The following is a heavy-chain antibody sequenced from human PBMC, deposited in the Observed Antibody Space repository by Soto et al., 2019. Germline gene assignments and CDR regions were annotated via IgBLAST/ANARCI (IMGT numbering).Heavy chain of an antibody. CDR3: ARPKSYCGGDCYPRYYYYYGMDV. D-gene: IGHD2-21*02. V-gene: IGHV1-69*06. CDR2: IIPIFGTA. Sequence: QVQLVQSGAEVKKPGSSVKVSCKASGGTFSSYAISWVRQAPGQGLEWMGGIIPIFGTANYAQKFQGRVTITADKSTSTAYMELSSLRYEDTAVYYCARPKSYCGGDCYPRYYYYYGMDVWGQGTTVTVSS. J-gene: IGHJ6*02. CDR1: GGTFSSYA.